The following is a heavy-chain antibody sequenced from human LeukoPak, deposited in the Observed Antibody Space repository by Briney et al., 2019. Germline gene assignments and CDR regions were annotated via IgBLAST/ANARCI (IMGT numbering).Heavy chain of an antibody. V-gene: IGHV1-58*01. D-gene: IGHD3-22*01. J-gene: IGHJ4*02. Sequence: SVKVSCKASGFTFTSSAVQWVRQARGQRLEWIGWIVVGSGNTNYAQKFQERVTITRDMSTSTAYMELSSLRSEDTAVYYCAASPDYYDSSGYSYYSDYWGQGTLVTVSS. CDR3: AASPDYYDSSGYSYYSDY. CDR1: GFTFTSSA. CDR2: IVVGSGNT.